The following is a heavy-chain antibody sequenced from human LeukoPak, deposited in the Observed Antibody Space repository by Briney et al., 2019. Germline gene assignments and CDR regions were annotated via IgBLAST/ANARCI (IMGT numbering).Heavy chain of an antibody. Sequence: SETLSLTCTVSGGSISNGSYYWSWIRQPAGKGLEWIGRIYTSGSTNYNPSLTSRVTLSVDPSKNQFSLKLSSVTATDTSVYYCARVGDCSVDSNCYHFADWFDPWGQGTLVTVSS. CDR3: ARVGDCSVDSNCYHFADWFDP. CDR2: IYTSGST. J-gene: IGHJ5*02. V-gene: IGHV4-61*02. CDR1: GGSISNGSYY. D-gene: IGHD2-15*01.